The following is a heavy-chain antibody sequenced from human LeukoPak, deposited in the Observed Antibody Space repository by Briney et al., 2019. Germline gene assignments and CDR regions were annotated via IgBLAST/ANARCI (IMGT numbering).Heavy chain of an antibody. Sequence: SGGSLRLSCAASGFTFSSYGMHWVRQAPGKGLEWVAVIWYDGSNKYYADSVKGRFTISRDNSKNTLYVQMNSLRAEDTAVYYCARDTYDDYVPLDYWGQGTLVTVSS. D-gene: IGHD4-17*01. CDR1: GFTFSSYG. V-gene: IGHV3-33*01. CDR3: ARDTYDDYVPLDY. J-gene: IGHJ4*02. CDR2: IWYDGSNK.